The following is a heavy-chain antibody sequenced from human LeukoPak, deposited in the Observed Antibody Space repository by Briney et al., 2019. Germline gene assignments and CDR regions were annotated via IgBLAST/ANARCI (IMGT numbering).Heavy chain of an antibody. D-gene: IGHD5-24*01. V-gene: IGHV3-33*06. CDR2: IWYDGSNK. CDR1: GFTFSSYG. Sequence: GGSLRLSCAASGFTFSSYGMHWVRQAPGKGLEWVAVIWYDGSNKYYADSVKGRFTISRDNSKNTLYLQMNSPRAEDTAVYYCAKDPGQSWLQFDFDYWGQGTLVTVSS. CDR3: AKDPGQSWLQFDFDY. J-gene: IGHJ4*02.